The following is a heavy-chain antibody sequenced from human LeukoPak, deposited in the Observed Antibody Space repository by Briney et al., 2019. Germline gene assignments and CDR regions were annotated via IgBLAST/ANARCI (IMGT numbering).Heavy chain of an antibody. Sequence: GGSLRLSCAASGFTFDDYGMSWFRQTPGKGLEWVSGINWNGGSTGYADSVKGRFTISRDNAKNSLYLQMNSLRAEDTALYYCARDHRGDSSSWYVDWFDPWGQGTLVTVSS. V-gene: IGHV3-20*04. D-gene: IGHD6-13*01. J-gene: IGHJ5*02. CDR1: GFTFDDYG. CDR2: INWNGGST. CDR3: ARDHRGDSSSWYVDWFDP.